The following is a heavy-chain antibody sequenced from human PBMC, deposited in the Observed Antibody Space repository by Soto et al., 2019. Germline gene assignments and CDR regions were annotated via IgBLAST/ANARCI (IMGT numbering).Heavy chain of an antibody. Sequence: QVQLVQSRGEVKKPGASVKVSCKTSGYSFTTYGISWVRQAPGQGLEWMGWISGYNGNTNKAQKLQGRVIMPTDTSTSTAYMELRSLRSDDTAVYYCAREGPAPYYYYGMDVWGQGSTVTVSS. CDR3: AREGPAPYYYYGMDV. CDR2: ISGYNGNT. J-gene: IGHJ6*02. CDR1: GYSFTTYG. V-gene: IGHV1-18*01.